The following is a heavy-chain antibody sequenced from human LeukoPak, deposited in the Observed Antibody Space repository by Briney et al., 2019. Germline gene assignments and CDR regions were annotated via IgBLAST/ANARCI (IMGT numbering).Heavy chain of an antibody. CDR2: INPSGGST. J-gene: IGHJ6*03. CDR1: GYTFTSYY. CDR3: ATHSPEWRYSGYYNYYYIDV. V-gene: IGHV1-46*01. Sequence: ASVKVSCKASGYTFTSYYMHWVRQDPGQGLEWMGIINPSGGSTIYAQKFQGRVTMTEDTSTDTAYMELNSLTSEDTAVYYCATHSPEWRYSGYYNYYYIDVWGKGTTVIVSS. D-gene: IGHD5-12*01.